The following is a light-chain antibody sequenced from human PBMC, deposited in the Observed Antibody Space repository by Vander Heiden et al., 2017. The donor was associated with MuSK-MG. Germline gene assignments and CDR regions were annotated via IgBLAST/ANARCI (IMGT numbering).Light chain of an antibody. CDR3: QHSFSAPPMYT. J-gene: IGKJ2*01. V-gene: IGKV1-39*01. CDR2: AAS. CDR1: KSISSY. Sequence: DIQMTQSPSSLSASIGDRVTITCRASKSISSYLNWYQQKPGKAPNLLIYAASSLQSGVPSRFSGSGSGTDFTLTISSLQPEDFATYYCQHSFSAPPMYTFGQGTKLEI.